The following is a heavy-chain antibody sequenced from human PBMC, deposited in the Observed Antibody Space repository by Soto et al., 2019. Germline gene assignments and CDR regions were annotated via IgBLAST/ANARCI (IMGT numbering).Heavy chain of an antibody. Sequence: QVQLMESGGGVVQPGRSLRLSCAASGFTFSSYGMHWVRQAPGKGLEWVAVISYDGSNKYYADSVKGRFTISRDNSKNTLYLQMNSLRAEDTAVYYCAKDRLGDGMDVWGQGTTVTVSS. CDR1: GFTFSSYG. D-gene: IGHD3-10*01. CDR2: ISYDGSNK. V-gene: IGHV3-30*18. J-gene: IGHJ6*02. CDR3: AKDRLGDGMDV.